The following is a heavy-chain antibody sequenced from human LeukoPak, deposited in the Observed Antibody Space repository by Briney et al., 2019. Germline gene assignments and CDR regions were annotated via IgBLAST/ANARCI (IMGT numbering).Heavy chain of an antibody. CDR1: GYTFTGYY. CDR3: ARETIEPRAAFDP. Sequence: ASVKVSCKASGYTFTGYYMHWVRQAPGQGLEWMGWINPNSGGTNYAQKFQGRVTMTRDTSISTAYMELSRLRSDDTAVYYCARETIEPRAAFDPWGQGTLVTVSS. CDR2: INPNSGGT. V-gene: IGHV1-2*02. J-gene: IGHJ5*02. D-gene: IGHD2-15*01.